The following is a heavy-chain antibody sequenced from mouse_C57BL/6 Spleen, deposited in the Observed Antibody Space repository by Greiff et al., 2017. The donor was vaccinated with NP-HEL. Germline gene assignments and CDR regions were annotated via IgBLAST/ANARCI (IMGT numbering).Heavy chain of an antibody. D-gene: IGHD2-4*01. CDR1: GYAFSSSW. Sequence: QVQLQQSGPELVKPGASVKISCKASGYAFSSSWMNWVKQRPGKGLEWIGRIYPGDGDTNYNGKFKGKATLTADKSSSTAYMQLSSLTSEDSAVYFCARVGDYGHYAMDYWGQGTSVTVSS. J-gene: IGHJ4*01. V-gene: IGHV1-82*01. CDR3: ARVGDYGHYAMDY. CDR2: IYPGDGDT.